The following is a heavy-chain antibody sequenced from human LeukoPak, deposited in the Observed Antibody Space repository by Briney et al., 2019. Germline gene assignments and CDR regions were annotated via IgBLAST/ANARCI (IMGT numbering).Heavy chain of an antibody. V-gene: IGHV3-7*01. CDR2: IKQDGSEK. J-gene: IGHJ6*02. CDR3: ARDLLQYSGMDV. D-gene: IGHD2-15*01. CDR1: GFILSSYW. Sequence: GGSLRLSCAASGFILSSYWMSWVRQAPGKGLEWVANIKQDGSEKYYVDSVKGRFTISRDNAKNSLYLQMNSLRAEDTAVYYCARDLLQYSGMDVWGHGTTVTVSS.